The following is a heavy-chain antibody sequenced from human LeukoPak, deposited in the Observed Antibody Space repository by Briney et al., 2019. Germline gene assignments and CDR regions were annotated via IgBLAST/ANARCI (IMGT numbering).Heavy chain of an antibody. CDR2: VYYSGIT. V-gene: IGHV4-59*01. Sequence: PSETLSLTCIVSGGSISTYYWTWIRQPPGKGLEWIGYVYYSGITNYNPSLNSRVTISVDPSKNQFSLQLRSVAAADTAVYYCARGNSDAFDIWGQGRMVTVSS. CDR3: ARGNSDAFDI. CDR1: GGSISTYY. D-gene: IGHD2/OR15-2a*01. J-gene: IGHJ3*02.